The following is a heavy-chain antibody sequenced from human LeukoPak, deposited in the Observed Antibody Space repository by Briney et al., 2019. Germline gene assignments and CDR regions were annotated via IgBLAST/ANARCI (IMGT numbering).Heavy chain of an antibody. CDR1: GGSISSSSYY. Sequence: SETLSLTRTVSGGSISSSSYYWGWIRQPPGKGLEWIGSIYYSGSTYYNPSLKSRVTISVDTSKNQFSLKLSSVTAADTAVYYCARSGYEGSWSRRRSRYFDYWGQGTLVTVSS. V-gene: IGHV4-39*01. CDR2: IYYSGST. D-gene: IGHD5-12*01. J-gene: IGHJ4*02. CDR3: ARSGYEGSWSRRRSRYFDY.